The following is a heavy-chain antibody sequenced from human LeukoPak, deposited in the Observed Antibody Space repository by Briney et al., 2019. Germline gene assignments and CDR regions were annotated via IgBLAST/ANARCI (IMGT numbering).Heavy chain of an antibody. Sequence: ASVKVSCKVSGHTLTDLSTHWVRQAPGGGLEWMGGIDPEDGETIYAQKFQGRVTMTEDTSTDTAYMELRSLRSDDTAVYYCARDDLDVRFLESPVSRFDPWGREPWSPSPQ. J-gene: IGHJ5*02. CDR2: IDPEDGET. CDR1: GHTLTDLS. V-gene: IGHV1-24*01. D-gene: IGHD3-3*01. CDR3: ARDDLDVRFLESPVSRFDP.